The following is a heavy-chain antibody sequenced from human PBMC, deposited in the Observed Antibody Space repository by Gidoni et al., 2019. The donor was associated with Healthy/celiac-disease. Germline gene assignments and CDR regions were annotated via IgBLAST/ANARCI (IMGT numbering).Heavy chain of an antibody. CDR1: GFTFSRYA. CDR3: AKDSANSGSYGY. CDR2: ISGSGGST. V-gene: IGHV3-23*04. J-gene: IGHJ4*02. Sequence: EVQLVESGGGLVQPGGSLRLSFAASGFTFSRYAMSWVRQAPGKGLEWGSAISGSGGSTYYADSVKGRFTISRDNSKNTLYLQMNSLRAEDTAVYYCAKDSANSGSYGYWGQGTLVTVSS. D-gene: IGHD1-26*01.